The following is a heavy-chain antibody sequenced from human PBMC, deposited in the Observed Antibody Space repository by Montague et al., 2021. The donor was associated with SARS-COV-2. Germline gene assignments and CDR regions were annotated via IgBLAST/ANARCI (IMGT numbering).Heavy chain of an antibody. Sequence: TLSLTCSVSGDSIGSGSYYWSWIRRAAGEGLEWIGRIYTSGRTDYNPSLINRVIISLDTSKNQFSLKLSSLTTADTGVYYCARAPDDYGTFGYWGQGTPFIVSS. V-gene: IGHV4-61*02. D-gene: IGHD4-17*01. CDR3: ARAPDDYGTFGY. CDR1: GDSIGSGSYY. CDR2: IYTSGRT. J-gene: IGHJ4*02.